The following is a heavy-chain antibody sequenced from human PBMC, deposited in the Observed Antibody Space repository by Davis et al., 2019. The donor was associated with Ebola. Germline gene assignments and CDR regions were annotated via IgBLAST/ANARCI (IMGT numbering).Heavy chain of an antibody. Sequence: ASVKVSCKASGYAFTSYGLSWVRQAPGQGLEWMGWINTMTGSPAYAQGFTGRFVFSLDTSVSTAYLQITSLKAEDTAVYYCAREDYDGGSRLDPWGQGTLVSVTS. CDR2: INTMTGSP. V-gene: IGHV7-4-1*02. CDR1: GYAFTSYG. D-gene: IGHD3-16*01. J-gene: IGHJ5*02. CDR3: AREDYDGGSRLDP.